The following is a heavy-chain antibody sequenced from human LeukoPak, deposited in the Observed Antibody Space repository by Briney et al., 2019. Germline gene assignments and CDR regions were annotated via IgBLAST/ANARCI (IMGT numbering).Heavy chain of an antibody. V-gene: IGHV1-2*02. CDR1: GYTFTGYY. CDR2: INPNSGGT. Sequence: ASVKVSCKASGYTFTGYYMHWVRQAPGQGLEWMGWINPNSGGTNYAQKFQGRVTMTRDTSISTAYMELSRLRSDDTAVYYCARDLGSLPWGGLRYYFDYWGQGTLVTVSS. J-gene: IGHJ4*02. CDR3: ARDLGSLPWGGLRYYFDY. D-gene: IGHD3-16*01.